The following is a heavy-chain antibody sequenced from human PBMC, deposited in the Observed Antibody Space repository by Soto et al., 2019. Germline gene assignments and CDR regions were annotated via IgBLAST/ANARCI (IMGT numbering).Heavy chain of an antibody. V-gene: IGHV4-59*12. CDR3: ERASGAAAGTRIAY. D-gene: IGHD6-13*01. CDR2: IYYRGNT. CDR1: GVSRSPCY. J-gene: IGHJ4*02. Sequence: SLTRSVAGVSRSPCYWSWFRQPPGKGLEWIGYIYYRGNTNYNPSFKSRVTLSVDTSKDQFSLKLSSVTAADTAVYYCERASGAAAGTRIAYWGQGTLVTVSS.